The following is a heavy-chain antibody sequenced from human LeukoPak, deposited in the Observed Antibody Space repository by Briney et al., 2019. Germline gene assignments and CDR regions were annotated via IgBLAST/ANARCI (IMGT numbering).Heavy chain of an antibody. Sequence: PGGSLRLSCAASGFTFSSYAMSWVRQAPGKGLEWVSAISGSGGSTYYADSVKGRFTISRDNSKNTLYLQMNSLRAEDTAVYYRASGGYSYGSDYYYYGMDVWGQGTTVTVSS. CDR2: ISGSGGST. CDR1: GFTFSSYA. D-gene: IGHD5-18*01. CDR3: ASGGYSYGSDYYYYGMDV. J-gene: IGHJ6*02. V-gene: IGHV3-23*01.